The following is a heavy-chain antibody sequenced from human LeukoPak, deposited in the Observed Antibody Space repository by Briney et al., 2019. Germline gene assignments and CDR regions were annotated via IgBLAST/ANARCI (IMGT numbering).Heavy chain of an antibody. CDR3: ASRPTDYYDSSGYYGWLDY. V-gene: IGHV1-24*01. CDR2: FDPEDGET. D-gene: IGHD3-22*01. CDR1: GYTLTELS. Sequence: GASVKVSCKVSGYTLTELSMHWVRQAPGKGLEWMGGFDPEDGETIYAQKFQGRVTITADESTSTAYMELSSLRSEDTAVYYCASRPTDYYDSSGYYGWLDYWGQGTLVTVSS. J-gene: IGHJ4*02.